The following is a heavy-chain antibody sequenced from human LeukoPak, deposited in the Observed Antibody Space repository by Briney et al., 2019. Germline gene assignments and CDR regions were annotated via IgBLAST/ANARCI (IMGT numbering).Heavy chain of an antibody. J-gene: IGHJ4*02. CDR2: IYYSGSS. CDR1: GGSINNGGYY. CDR3: ARDLGADDPAY. D-gene: IGHD4/OR15-4a*01. V-gene: IGHV4-30-4*01. Sequence: PSETPSLTCTVSGGSINNGGYYWSWIRQHPGKGLEWIGYIYYSGSSYYNPSLRSRVTISVDTSKNQFSLKLSSVTAADTAVYYCARDLGADDPAYWGQGTLVTVSS.